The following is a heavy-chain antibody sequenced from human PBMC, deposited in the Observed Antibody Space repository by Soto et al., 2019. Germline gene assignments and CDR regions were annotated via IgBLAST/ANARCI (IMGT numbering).Heavy chain of an antibody. CDR1: GGSISSGDYY. CDR2: IYYSGRP. Sequence: SETLSLPCTVSGGSISSGDYYWSSIRQPPGKGLEWIGYIYYSGRPYYNPSLKSRVTISVDTSKNRFSLKLSSVTAADTAVYYRARGGGDILTGYYPFDYWGQGTLVTVSS. D-gene: IGHD3-9*01. J-gene: IGHJ4*02. CDR3: ARGGGDILTGYYPFDY. V-gene: IGHV4-30-4*08.